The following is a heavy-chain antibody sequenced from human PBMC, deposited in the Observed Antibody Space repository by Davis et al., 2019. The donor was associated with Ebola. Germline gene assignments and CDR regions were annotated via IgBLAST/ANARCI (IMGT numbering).Heavy chain of an antibody. Sequence: MPSETLSLTCTVSGGSVSSGSYYWSWIRQPPEKGLEWIGYIYYRGSTNYNPSLKSRVTISVDTSKNQFSLKLSSVTAADTAVYYCARGTRFLEWLFHDYWGQGTLVTVSS. J-gene: IGHJ4*02. CDR1: GGSVSSGSYY. V-gene: IGHV4-61*01. CDR2: IYYRGST. D-gene: IGHD3-3*01. CDR3: ARGTRFLEWLFHDY.